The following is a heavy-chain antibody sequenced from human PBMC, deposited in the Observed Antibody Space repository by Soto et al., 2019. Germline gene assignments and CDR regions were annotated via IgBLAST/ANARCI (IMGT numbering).Heavy chain of an antibody. J-gene: IGHJ6*02. D-gene: IGHD5-18*01. Sequence: ASVKVSCNASGYTFSNFGLSWVRQAPGQGLEWMGWISGYNGNTNSAERCQGIVTMTTDTSTSTAYMEVRSLTSDDTVVYYCARDKGYGFGWSSSSGMDVWGQGTTVTVSS. V-gene: IGHV1-18*01. CDR1: GYTFSNFG. CDR2: ISGYNGNT. CDR3: ARDKGYGFGWSSSSGMDV.